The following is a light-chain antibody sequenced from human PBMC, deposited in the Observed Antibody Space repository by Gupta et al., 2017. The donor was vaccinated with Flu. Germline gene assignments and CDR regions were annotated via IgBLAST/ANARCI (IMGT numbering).Light chain of an antibody. CDR1: QMINDW. Sequence: TQSPSTLSANVGDRVTISCRTSQMINDWLAWDQQTPGKAPKLLIYKASVLAAGVTSRFSGSGSGTEFTLTMNSLQPDDFATYFCQIYKNFFGQGTTVELK. CDR3: QIYKNF. V-gene: IGKV1-5*03. J-gene: IGKJ1*01. CDR2: KAS.